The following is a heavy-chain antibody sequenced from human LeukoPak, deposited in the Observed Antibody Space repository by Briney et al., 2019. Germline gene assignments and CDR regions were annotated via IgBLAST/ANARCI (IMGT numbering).Heavy chain of an antibody. CDR2: IYPGDSDT. V-gene: IGHV5-51*01. D-gene: IGHD3-3*01. CDR3: ARRRGDLAIYYFDY. J-gene: IGHJ4*02. Sequence: GASLQISCKGSGYSFTNYWIGWVRQMPGQGLEWVGIIYPGDSDTRYSPSFQGQVTISADKSISTAYLQWSSRKASDTAIYYCARRRGDLAIYYFDYWGQGTLVTVSS. CDR1: GYSFTNYW.